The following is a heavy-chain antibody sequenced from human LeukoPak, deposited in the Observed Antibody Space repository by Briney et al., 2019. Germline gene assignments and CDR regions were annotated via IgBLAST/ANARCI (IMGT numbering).Heavy chain of an antibody. CDR3: ASFYDGYEYYYYYMDV. CDR1: GGSISSSSYY. Sequence: SETLSLTCTVSGGSISSSSYYWGWIRQPPGKGVEWIGSIYYSGSTYYNPSLKSRVTISVDTSKNQFSLKLSSVTAADTAVYYCASFYDGYEYYYYYMDVWGKGTTVTVSS. V-gene: IGHV4-39*01. CDR2: IYYSGST. J-gene: IGHJ6*03. D-gene: IGHD3-3*01.